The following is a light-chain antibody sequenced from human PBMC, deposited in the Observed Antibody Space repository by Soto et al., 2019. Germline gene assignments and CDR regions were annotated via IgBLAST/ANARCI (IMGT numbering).Light chain of an antibody. Sequence: QSALTQPASVSGSPGQSITISCTGTSSDVGGYNYVSWYQQHPGKAPKLMIYDVSNRPSGVSNRFSGSKSGNTASLTISGLQAEEEADYYCSSYTSSSTLVFGGGTQRTVL. V-gene: IGLV2-14*01. J-gene: IGLJ2*01. CDR1: SSDVGGYNY. CDR2: DVS. CDR3: SSYTSSSTLV.